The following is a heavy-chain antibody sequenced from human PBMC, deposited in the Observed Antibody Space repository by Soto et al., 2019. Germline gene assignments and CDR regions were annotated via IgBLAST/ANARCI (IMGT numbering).Heavy chain of an antibody. J-gene: IGHJ5*02. CDR1: GFSISSYY. D-gene: IGHD4-17*01. CDR2: IYYSGST. V-gene: IGHV4-59*12. Sequence: SDTLSLTCTVSGFSISSYYWSWIGQPPGKGLEWIGYIYYSGSTNYNPSLKSRVTISVDTSKNQFSLKVRSVTAADTAVYYCARETYGDYVGYFDPWGQGIQVTVS. CDR3: ARETYGDYVGYFDP.